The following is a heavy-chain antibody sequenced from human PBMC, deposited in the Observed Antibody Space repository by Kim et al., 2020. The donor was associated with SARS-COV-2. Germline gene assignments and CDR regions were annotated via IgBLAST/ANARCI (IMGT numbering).Heavy chain of an antibody. D-gene: IGHD6-13*01. Sequence: SLKSRVTISVDTSKNQFSLKLSSVTAADTAVYYCARHWDSSSWHELSFDYWGQGTLVTVSS. J-gene: IGHJ4*02. V-gene: IGHV4-59*08. CDR3: ARHWDSSSWHELSFDY.